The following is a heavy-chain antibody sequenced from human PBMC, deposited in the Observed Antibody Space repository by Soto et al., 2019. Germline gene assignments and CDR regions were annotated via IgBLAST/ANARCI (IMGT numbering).Heavy chain of an antibody. Sequence: SVKVSCKASGGTFSSYAISWVRQAPGQGLEWMGGIIPIFGTANHAQKFQGRVTITADESTSTAYMELSSLRSEDTAVYYCARSIAARHPFDYWGQGALVTVSS. J-gene: IGHJ4*02. D-gene: IGHD6-6*01. V-gene: IGHV1-69*13. CDR3: ARSIAARHPFDY. CDR2: IIPIFGTA. CDR1: GGTFSSYA.